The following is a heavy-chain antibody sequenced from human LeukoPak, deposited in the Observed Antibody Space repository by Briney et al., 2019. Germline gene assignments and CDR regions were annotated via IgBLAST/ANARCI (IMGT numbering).Heavy chain of an antibody. CDR1: GFTFSSYG. Sequence: GGSLRLSCAASGFTFSSYGMHWVRQAPGKGLEWVAVISYDGSNKYYADSVKGRFTISRDNSKNTLYLQMNSLRAEDTAVYYCAKEKGLTIFPIDAAFDIWGQGTMVTVSS. CDR3: AKEKGLTIFPIDAAFDI. D-gene: IGHD3-9*01. J-gene: IGHJ3*02. V-gene: IGHV3-30*18. CDR2: ISYDGSNK.